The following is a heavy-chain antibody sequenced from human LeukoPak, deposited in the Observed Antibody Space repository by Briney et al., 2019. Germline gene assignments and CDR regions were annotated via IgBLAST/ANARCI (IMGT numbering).Heavy chain of an antibody. Sequence: ASVRVSCKPSGYTFTGYYLHWVRQAPGQALEWTGWISPNTGATVYAQNFQDRVTMSRDTSIDTAYMDLSSLRSDDTAVYYCARDRVGSGWPRPYYFEFWGQGTLVTVSS. CDR2: ISPNTGAT. J-gene: IGHJ4*02. D-gene: IGHD6-19*01. V-gene: IGHV1-2*02. CDR3: ARDRVGSGWPRPYYFEF. CDR1: GYTFTGYY.